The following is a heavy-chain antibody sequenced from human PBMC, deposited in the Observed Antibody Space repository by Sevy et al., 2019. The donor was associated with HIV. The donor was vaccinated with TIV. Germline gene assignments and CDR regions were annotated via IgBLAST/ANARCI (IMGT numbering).Heavy chain of an antibody. CDR3: ARTTGIVGAYAFDI. CDR2: ISANNGNT. CDR1: GYTFSDYG. D-gene: IGHD1-26*01. Sequence: ASVTVSCKASGYTFSDYGVTWVRQAPGQGLEWMGWISANNGNTNLAQNFQGRVTMTTDTSTSTAYMEVRRLTYDDAAVYYCARTTGIVGAYAFDIWGQGTTVTVSS. V-gene: IGHV1-18*01. J-gene: IGHJ3*02.